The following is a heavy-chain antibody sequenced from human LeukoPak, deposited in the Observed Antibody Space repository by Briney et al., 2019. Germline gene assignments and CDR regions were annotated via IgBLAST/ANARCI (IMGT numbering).Heavy chain of an antibody. Sequence: ASVKVSRKASGYPFSGSYLHWVRQAPGKGLEWIGWMNPHSGGADFSQKFQGRVTMTRNTSISTAYLEVNRVRSDDTAVYYCAKIDYGSGSHDYWGQGTLVTVSS. CDR2: MNPHSGGA. V-gene: IGHV1-2*02. CDR3: AKIDYGSGSHDY. J-gene: IGHJ4*02. CDR1: GYPFSGSY. D-gene: IGHD3-10*01.